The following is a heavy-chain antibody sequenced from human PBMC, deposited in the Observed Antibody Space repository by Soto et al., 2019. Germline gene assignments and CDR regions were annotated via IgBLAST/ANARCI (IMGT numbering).Heavy chain of an antibody. J-gene: IGHJ6*03. CDR2: MNPNSGNT. CDR3: ARGYCSPIRYYYYYYMDV. CDR1: GYTFTSYD. V-gene: IGHV1-8*01. Sequence: QVQLVQSGAEVKKPGASVKVSCKASGYTFTSYDINWVRQATGQGLEGMGWMNPNSGNTGYAQKFQGRVTMTRNTSMSTVYMELGSLRCDDTADYYCARGYCSPIRYYYYYYMDVWGKGTTVSVSS. D-gene: IGHD6-13*01.